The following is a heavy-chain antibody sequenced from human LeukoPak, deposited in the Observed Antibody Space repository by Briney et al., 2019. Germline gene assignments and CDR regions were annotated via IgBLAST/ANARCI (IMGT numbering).Heavy chain of an antibody. CDR3: ARTHYEGYTEH. V-gene: IGHV4-59*12. J-gene: IGHJ4*02. CDR2: IYNSGNT. D-gene: IGHD3-16*01. CDR1: GASISSYY. Sequence: SETLSLTCTVSGASISSYYWSWIRQSPEKGLEWIGYIYNSGNTNYNPSLKSRVTISGGTSRNQFSLNLNSVTAADTAVYYCARTHYEGYTEHWGQGTLVTVSS.